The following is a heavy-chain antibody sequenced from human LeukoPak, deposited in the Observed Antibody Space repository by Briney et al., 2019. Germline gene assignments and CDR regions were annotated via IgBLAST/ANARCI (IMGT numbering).Heavy chain of an antibody. Sequence: SQTLSLTCAISGDSVSSNNAAWNWIRQSPSRGLEWLGRTYYRSKWNNDYAVSVSSRITISPDTSKNQFSLQLKSVTPEDAAVYYCARHPSAVAGKTFDYWGQGTLVTVSS. D-gene: IGHD6-19*01. CDR1: GDSVSSNNAA. CDR2: TYYRSKWNN. V-gene: IGHV6-1*01. J-gene: IGHJ4*02. CDR3: ARHPSAVAGKTFDY.